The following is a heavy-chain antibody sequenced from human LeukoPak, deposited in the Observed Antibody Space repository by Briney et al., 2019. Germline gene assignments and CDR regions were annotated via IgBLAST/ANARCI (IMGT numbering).Heavy chain of an antibody. V-gene: IGHV4-4*02. CDR2: IYHGGDT. Sequence: PSETLSLTCAVPGGSITSHSWWSWVRRPPGKGLEWIGEIYHGGDTNYDPSVKSRVTMSVDKSKNHFSLNLRSVTAADTAIYYCASHVTVLGTRGFDYWGQGSLVTVSS. D-gene: IGHD6-19*01. J-gene: IGHJ4*02. CDR1: GGSITSHSW. CDR3: ASHVTVLGTRGFDY.